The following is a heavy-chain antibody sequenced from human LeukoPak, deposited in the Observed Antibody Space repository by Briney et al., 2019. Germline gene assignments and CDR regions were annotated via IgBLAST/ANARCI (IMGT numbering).Heavy chain of an antibody. CDR1: GFTFSSYS. D-gene: IGHD3-22*01. CDR3: ARGTLVVTSSPYFDY. CDR2: ISSSSSYI. V-gene: IGHV3-21*01. Sequence: GGSLRLSCAASGFTFSSYSMNWVRQAPGKGLEWVSFISSSSSYIYYADSVKGRFTISRDNAKNSLYLQMNSLRAEDTAVYYCARGTLVVTSSPYFDYWGQGTLVTVSS. J-gene: IGHJ4*02.